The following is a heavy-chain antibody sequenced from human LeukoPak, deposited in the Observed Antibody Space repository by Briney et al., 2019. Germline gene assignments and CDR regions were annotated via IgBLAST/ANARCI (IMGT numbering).Heavy chain of an antibody. CDR3: ARVAHFDRGMDV. Sequence: GGSLRLSCAASGFTFSSYSMKWVRQAPGKGLDWLSYISSGSSTIYYADSVKGRFTISRDNTKKTLYLEMNSLRAEDTAVYFCARVAHFDRGMDVWGQGTTVTVSS. D-gene: IGHD3-9*01. J-gene: IGHJ6*02. V-gene: IGHV3-48*04. CDR1: GFTFSSYS. CDR2: ISSGSSTI.